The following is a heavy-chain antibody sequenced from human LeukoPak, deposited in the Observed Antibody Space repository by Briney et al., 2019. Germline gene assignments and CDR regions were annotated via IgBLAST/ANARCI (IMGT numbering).Heavy chain of an antibody. J-gene: IGHJ3*01. CDR3: ARDMQLST. D-gene: IGHD3-16*02. CDR1: GCTFSGSA. V-gene: IGHV3-23*01. CDR2: ISYSGANS. Sequence: GGSLRLSCAASGCTFSGSALSWVRQAPGEGLEWVSLISYSGANSYYTDSVRGRFTISRDNSKDTLFLKMNSLRAEDTAIYYRARDMQLSTWGLGTMVTVSS.